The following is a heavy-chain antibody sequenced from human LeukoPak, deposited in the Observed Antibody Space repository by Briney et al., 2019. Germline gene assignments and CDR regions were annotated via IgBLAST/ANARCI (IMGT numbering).Heavy chain of an antibody. V-gene: IGHV3-7*01. J-gene: IGHJ4*02. CDR3: ARGTDSLDY. CDR1: GFTFSSYS. Sequence: GGSLRLSCAASGFTFSSYSMNWVRQAPGKGLEWVANIKQDESQKYYGDSVKGRFTISRDNTKNSLYLQMNSLRAEDTAVYYCARGTDSLDYWGQGTLITVSS. D-gene: IGHD3/OR15-3a*01. CDR2: IKQDESQK.